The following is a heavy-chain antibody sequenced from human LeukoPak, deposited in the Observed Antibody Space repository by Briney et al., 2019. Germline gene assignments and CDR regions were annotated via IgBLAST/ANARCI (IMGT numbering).Heavy chain of an antibody. J-gene: IGHJ4*02. Sequence: SETLSLTCAVYGGSFSGYYWSWIRQPPGKGLEWIGEINHSGCTNYNPSLKSRVTISVDTSKNQFSLKLSSVTAADTAVYYCARDNYYGSGSYYTFFTDYWGQGTLVTVSS. V-gene: IGHV4-34*01. CDR2: INHSGCT. CDR1: GGSFSGYY. D-gene: IGHD3-10*01. CDR3: ARDNYYGSGSYYTFFTDY.